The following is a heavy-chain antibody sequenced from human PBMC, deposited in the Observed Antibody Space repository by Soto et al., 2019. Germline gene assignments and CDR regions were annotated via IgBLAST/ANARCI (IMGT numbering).Heavy chain of an antibody. Sequence: EVQLVESGGGLVKPGGSLRLSCAASGFTFSSYSMNWVRQAPGKGLEWVSSISSSSFSINYADSVKGRFSISRDNAQNSLQPQMNHLRAEDTAVYYCARNESTNIYGMDVWGQGTTVTVSS. CDR2: ISSSSFSI. V-gene: IGHV3-21*02. CDR1: GFTFSSYS. J-gene: IGHJ6*02. CDR3: ARNESTNIYGMDV.